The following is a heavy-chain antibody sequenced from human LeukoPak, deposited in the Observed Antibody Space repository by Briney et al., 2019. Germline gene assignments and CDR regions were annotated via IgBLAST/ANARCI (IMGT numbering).Heavy chain of an antibody. V-gene: IGHV4-39*07. CDR1: GASISSTSYY. Sequence: PSDTLSLTCTVSGASISSTSYYWGWIRQPPGKGLEWIGSTYYRGTTYYNPSLKSRVTISVDTSKNQFSLQLSSVTAADTAVYYCARDWNRYAYWGQGTLDTVSS. J-gene: IGHJ4*02. D-gene: IGHD1-1*01. CDR3: ARDWNRYAY. CDR2: TYYRGTT.